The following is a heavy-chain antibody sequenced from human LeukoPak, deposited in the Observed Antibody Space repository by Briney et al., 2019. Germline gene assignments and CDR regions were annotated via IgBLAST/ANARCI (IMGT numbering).Heavy chain of an antibody. J-gene: IGHJ4*02. CDR3: AKDFRLYCSSPSCSHFDY. CDR2: IRHDESNT. V-gene: IGHV3-30*02. D-gene: IGHD2-2*01. CDR1: EFTFSSYG. Sequence: GGSLRLSCAAAEFTFSSYGMRWVRQAPGKGLEWVAFIRHDESNTYYADSVKGRFTISRDNSGNTLYLQMNSLRAEDTAVYYCAKDFRLYCSSPSCSHFDYWGQGTLVTVSS.